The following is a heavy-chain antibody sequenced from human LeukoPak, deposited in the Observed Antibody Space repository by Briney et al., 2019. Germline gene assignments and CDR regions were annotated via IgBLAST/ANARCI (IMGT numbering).Heavy chain of an antibody. J-gene: IGHJ4*02. CDR2: TYYRSKWYN. CDR1: GDSVSSNSAA. CDR3: ARGRSGSYSDPTYYFDY. D-gene: IGHD1-26*01. V-gene: IGHV6-1*01. Sequence: SQTLSLTCAISGDSVSSNSAAWTWIRQSPSRGLEWLGRTYYRSKWYNDYAVSVKSRITINPDTSKNQFSLQLNSVTPEDTAVYYCARGRSGSYSDPTYYFDYWGQGTLVTVSS.